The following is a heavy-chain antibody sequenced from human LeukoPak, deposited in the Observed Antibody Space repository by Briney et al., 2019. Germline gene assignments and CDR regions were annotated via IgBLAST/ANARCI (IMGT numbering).Heavy chain of an antibody. CDR1: GFTFDDYA. CDR2: ISGVGST. V-gene: IGHV3-66*01. D-gene: IGHD3-22*01. CDR3: ARSGYYYDSSGSSS. Sequence: PGRSLRLSCAASGFTFDDYAVHWVRQAPGKGLEWVSSISGVGSTSYADSVKGRFTISRDNSRTTLYLQMDSLRPEDTAVYYCARSGYYYDSSGSSSWGQGTLVTVSS. J-gene: IGHJ5*02.